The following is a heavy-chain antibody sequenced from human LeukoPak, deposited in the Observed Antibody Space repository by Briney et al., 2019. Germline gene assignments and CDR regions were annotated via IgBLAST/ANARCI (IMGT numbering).Heavy chain of an antibody. CDR1: GYSISSGYY. D-gene: IGHD2-2*03. CDR3: ASGYCSSTSCYLRY. V-gene: IGHV4-38-2*02. CDR2: IYHSGNT. Sequence: SETLSLTCTVSGYSISSGYYWGWIRQPPGKGLEWIGNIYHSGNTYYNPSLKSRVTISVDTSKNQFSLKLSSVTAADTAVYYCASGYCSSTSCYLRYWGQGTLVTVSS. J-gene: IGHJ4*02.